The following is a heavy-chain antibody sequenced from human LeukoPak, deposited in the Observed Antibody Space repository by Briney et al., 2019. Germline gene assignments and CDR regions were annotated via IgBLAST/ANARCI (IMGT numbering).Heavy chain of an antibody. D-gene: IGHD6-25*01. J-gene: IGHJ4*02. CDR2: ILGSGGGT. CDR3: AKHAARGTFDY. V-gene: IGHV3-23*01. CDR1: GFTFSSYS. Sequence: GGSLRLSCAASGFTFSSYSMSWVRQAPGKGLEWVSAILGSGGGTYYSDSVKGRFTISRDNSKTTLFLQINSLRAEDTAVYYCAKHAARGTFDYWGQGTLVTVSS.